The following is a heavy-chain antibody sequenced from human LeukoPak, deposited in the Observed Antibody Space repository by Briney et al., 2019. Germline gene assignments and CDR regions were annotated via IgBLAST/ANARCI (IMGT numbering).Heavy chain of an antibody. CDR2: ISSSSSYI. V-gene: IGHV3-21*01. CDR1: GFTFSSYS. D-gene: IGHD3-10*01. Sequence: GGSLRLSCAASGFTFSSYSMNWVRQAPGKGLEWVSSISSSSSYIYYADSVKGRFTISRDNAKNSLYLQMNSLRAEDTAVYYCARYGSESTHKHFDYWGQGTLVTVSS. J-gene: IGHJ4*02. CDR3: ARYGSESTHKHFDY.